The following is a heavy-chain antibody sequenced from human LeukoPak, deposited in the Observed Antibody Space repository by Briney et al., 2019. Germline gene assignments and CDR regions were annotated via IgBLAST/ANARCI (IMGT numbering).Heavy chain of an antibody. Sequence: GGSLRLSCVASGFIFSNYRRNWVRQAPGKGLGWVSYISSSTSTIYYADSVKGRFTISRDNAKNSLYLQMNSLRAEDTAVYYCARGITSGPRRYDVRNFDYWGQGTPVTVSS. D-gene: IGHD3-3*01. V-gene: IGHV3-48*01. CDR2: ISSSTSTI. CDR1: GFIFSNYR. CDR3: ARGITSGPRRYDVRNFDY. J-gene: IGHJ4*02.